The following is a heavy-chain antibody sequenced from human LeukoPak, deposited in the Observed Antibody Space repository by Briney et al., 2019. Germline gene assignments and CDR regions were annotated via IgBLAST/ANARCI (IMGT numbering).Heavy chain of an antibody. J-gene: IGHJ6*02. CDR1: GGSISSYY. CDR3: ARDRLEQWLVPPSYGMDV. D-gene: IGHD6-19*01. CDR2: IYYSGST. V-gene: IGHV4-59*01. Sequence: PSETLSLTCTVSGGSISSYYWSWIRQPPGKGLEWIGYIYYSGSTNYNPSLKSRVTISVDTSKNQFSLKLSSVTAADTAVYYCARDRLEQWLVPPSYGMDVWGQGTTVTVSS.